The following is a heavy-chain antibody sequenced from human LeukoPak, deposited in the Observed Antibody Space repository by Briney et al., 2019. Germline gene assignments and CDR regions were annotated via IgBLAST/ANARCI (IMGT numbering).Heavy chain of an antibody. CDR2: ISSSSSTI. J-gene: IGHJ4*02. Sequence: PGGSLRLSCAASGFTFSSYSMNWVRQAPGKGLEWVSYISSSSSTIYYADSVKGRFTISRDNAKNSLYLQMNSLRAEDTAVYYCARDPIYNWNYAFDYWGQGTLVTVSS. D-gene: IGHD1-7*01. CDR1: GFTFSSYS. V-gene: IGHV3-48*01. CDR3: ARDPIYNWNYAFDY.